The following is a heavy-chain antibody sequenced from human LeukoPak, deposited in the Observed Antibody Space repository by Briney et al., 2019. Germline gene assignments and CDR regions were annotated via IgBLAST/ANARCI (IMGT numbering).Heavy chain of an antibody. CDR3: ARDTDGEFRWEGPYGSSSGLDAFDI. J-gene: IGHJ3*02. CDR2: ISGSGGST. V-gene: IGHV3-23*01. D-gene: IGHD3-10*01. Sequence: GGSLRLSCAASGFTFSSYAMSWVRQAPGKGLEWVSAISGSGGSTYYADSVKGRFTISRDNSKNTLYLQMNSLRAEDTAVYYCARDTDGEFRWEGPYGSSSGLDAFDIWGQGTMVTVSS. CDR1: GFTFSSYA.